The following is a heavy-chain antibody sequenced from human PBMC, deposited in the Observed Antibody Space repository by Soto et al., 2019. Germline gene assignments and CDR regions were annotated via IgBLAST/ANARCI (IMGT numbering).Heavy chain of an antibody. CDR3: ARSVEGHFDY. CDR2: ITSDTKTI. J-gene: IGHJ4*02. CDR1: GFRFSIYS. Sequence: EVPLVESGGGLVQPGGSLRLSCVASGFRFSIYSMNWVRQAPGKGLEWSAYITSDTKTIKYADSVKGRFTISRDNDKNLVYLQMNSLRDEDTAVYYCARSVEGHFDYWGQGTVVTVSA. D-gene: IGHD6-19*01. V-gene: IGHV3-48*02.